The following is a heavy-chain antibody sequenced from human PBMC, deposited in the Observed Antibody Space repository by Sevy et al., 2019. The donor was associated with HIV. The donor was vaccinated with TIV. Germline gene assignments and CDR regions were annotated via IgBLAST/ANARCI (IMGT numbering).Heavy chain of an antibody. V-gene: IGHV1-18*01. CDR2: ISAYNGNT. J-gene: IGHJ6*03. D-gene: IGHD5-12*01. CDR3: ARQRGYSGYHPNYYYMDV. CDR1: GYTFTSYG. Sequence: ASVKVSCKASGYTFTSYGISWVRQAPGQGLEWMGWISAYNGNTNYAQKLQGRVTMTTDTSTSAAYMELRSLRSDDTAVYYCARQRGYSGYHPNYYYMDVWGKGTTVTVSS.